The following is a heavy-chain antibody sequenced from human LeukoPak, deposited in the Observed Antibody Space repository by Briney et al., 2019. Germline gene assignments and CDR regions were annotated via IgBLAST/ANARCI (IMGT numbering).Heavy chain of an antibody. CDR2: IIPIFGTA. V-gene: IGHV1-69*13. CDR3: ARKGSGAYNYYYYMDV. Sequence: GASVKVSCKASGGTFSSYAISWVRQAPGQGLEWMGGIIPIFGTANCAQKFQGRVTITADESTSTAYMELSSLRSEDTAVYYCARKGSGAYNYYYYMDVWGKGTTVTISS. CDR1: GGTFSSYA. J-gene: IGHJ6*03. D-gene: IGHD6-19*01.